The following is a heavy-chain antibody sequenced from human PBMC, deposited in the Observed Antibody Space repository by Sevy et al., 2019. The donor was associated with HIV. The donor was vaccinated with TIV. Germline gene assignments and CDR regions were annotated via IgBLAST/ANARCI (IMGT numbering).Heavy chain of an antibody. V-gene: IGHV3-30-3*01. CDR3: ARDHGYSYGTGYYFDY. CDR2: ISYDGSNK. CDR1: GFTFSSYA. J-gene: IGHJ4*02. D-gene: IGHD5-18*01. Sequence: GGSLRLSCAASGFTFSSYAMHWVRQAPGKGLEWVAVISYDGSNKYYADSVKGRFTISRDNSKNTLYRQMNSPRAEDTAVYYCARDHGYSYGTGYYFDYWGQGTLVTVSS.